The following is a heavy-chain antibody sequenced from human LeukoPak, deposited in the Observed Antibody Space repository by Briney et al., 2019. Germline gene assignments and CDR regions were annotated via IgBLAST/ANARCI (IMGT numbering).Heavy chain of an antibody. V-gene: IGHV4-31*03. Sequence: PSETLSLTCTVSGGSVSSGTYCWSWIRQHPGKGLECLGYVYYTGSVYYNPSLKSRVTMSVDTSKNQFSLTLSSVTAADTAVYFCARLEQTTWFDPWGQGTLVTVSS. CDR2: VYYTGSV. CDR1: GGSVSSGTYC. D-gene: IGHD1/OR15-1a*01. J-gene: IGHJ5*02. CDR3: ARLEQTTWFDP.